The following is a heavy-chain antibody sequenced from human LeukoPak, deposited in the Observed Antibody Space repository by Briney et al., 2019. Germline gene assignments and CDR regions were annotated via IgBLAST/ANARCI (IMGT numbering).Heavy chain of an antibody. D-gene: IGHD3-22*01. CDR3: ARHAGFGSGYYHDAFDI. J-gene: IGHJ3*02. V-gene: IGHV4-59*08. CDR1: GDSINDYY. CDR2: IYYSGGT. Sequence: PSETLSLTRTVSGDSINDYYWSWIRQPPGNRLEWIGWIYYSGGTMYSPSLESRVTISLDTSRTQFSLDLNSVTAADTAVYYCARHAGFGSGYYHDAFDIWGQGSMVIVSS.